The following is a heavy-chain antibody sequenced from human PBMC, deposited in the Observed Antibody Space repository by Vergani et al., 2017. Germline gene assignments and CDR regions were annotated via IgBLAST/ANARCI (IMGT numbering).Heavy chain of an antibody. D-gene: IGHD3-10*01. CDR1: GFSFSSHP. Sequence: QVQLAESGGGRVQPGRSLRLSCAASGFSFSSHPIHWVRQAPGKGLEWVAVISNDGSKKYYADSVKGRFTISRDNSKNTLDLQMNSLRTQDTAVYYCAKAGSVTSGSLQYNFYMDVWGKGTTVTVS. CDR3: AKAGSVTSGSLQYNFYMDV. V-gene: IGHV3-30*18. CDR2: ISNDGSKK. J-gene: IGHJ6*03.